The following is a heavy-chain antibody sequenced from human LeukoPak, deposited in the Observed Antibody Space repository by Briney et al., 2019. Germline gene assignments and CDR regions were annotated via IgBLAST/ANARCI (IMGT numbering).Heavy chain of an antibody. CDR1: GGSISSGGYS. Sequence: PSETLSLTCAVSGGSISSGGYSWSWIRQPPGKGLEWIGYIYHSGSTHYNPSLKSRVTISVDRSKNQFSLKLSSVTAADTAVYYCAGWELKYYYFDYWGQGTLVTVSS. D-gene: IGHD1-26*01. CDR3: AGWELKYYYFDY. CDR2: IYHSGST. V-gene: IGHV4-30-2*01. J-gene: IGHJ4*02.